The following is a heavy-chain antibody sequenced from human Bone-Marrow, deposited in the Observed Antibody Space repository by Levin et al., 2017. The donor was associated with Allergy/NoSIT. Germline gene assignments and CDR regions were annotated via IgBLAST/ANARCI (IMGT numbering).Heavy chain of an antibody. Sequence: TSETLSLTCTVSGDSISSGGYYWSWIRQHPGKGLEWIGYIYHGGSTYYNPSLKGRVTISVDTSKNEFSLKLSSVTAADTAVFYCARGEYSYGSGSYYLDYWGQGTLVTVSS. CDR3: ARGEYSYGSGSYYLDY. V-gene: IGHV4-31*03. CDR2: IYHGGST. D-gene: IGHD3-10*01. J-gene: IGHJ4*02. CDR1: GDSISSGGYY.